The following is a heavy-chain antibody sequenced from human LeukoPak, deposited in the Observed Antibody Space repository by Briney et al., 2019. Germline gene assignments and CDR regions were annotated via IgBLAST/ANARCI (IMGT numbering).Heavy chain of an antibody. V-gene: IGHV1-69*13. CDR3: ARCGGGTTCPSYYYFYMDV. CDR1: GGTFSSYA. CDR2: IIPIFGTA. D-gene: IGHD2-15*01. Sequence: ASVKVSCKASGGTFSSYAISWVRQAPGQGLEWMGGIIPIFGTANYAQKFQGRVTITADESTSTAYMELSSLRSEDTAVYYCARCGGGTTCPSYYYFYMDVWGKGTTVTISS. J-gene: IGHJ6*03.